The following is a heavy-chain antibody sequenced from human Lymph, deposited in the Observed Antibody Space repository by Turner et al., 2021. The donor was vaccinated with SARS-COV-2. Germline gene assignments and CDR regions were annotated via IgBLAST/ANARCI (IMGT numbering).Heavy chain of an antibody. CDR2: SIPSFGTA. CDR3: ARAEFDIVVVPVASRYYYGMDV. Sequence: QVQLVQSGAEVKKPGSSVKVSCKASVVTFSSYAINCVRQATGQGLEWMGGSIPSFGTANYAQKFQGRGTITADESTSTVYMELSSLRSEDTAVYYCARAEFDIVVVPVASRYYYGMDVWGQGTTVTVSS. V-gene: IGHV1-69*01. D-gene: IGHD2-2*01. CDR1: VVTFSSYA. J-gene: IGHJ6*02.